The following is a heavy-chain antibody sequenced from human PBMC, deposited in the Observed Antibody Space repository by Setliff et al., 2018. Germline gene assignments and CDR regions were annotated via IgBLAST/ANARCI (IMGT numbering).Heavy chain of an antibody. CDR1: GYTFTNYG. J-gene: IGHJ4*02. V-gene: IGHV1-18*01. Sequence: ASVKVSCKASGYTFTNYGITWVRQAPGQGLEWMGWINNYSVKTNYPQKFLGRVTVTTDISTSTAYMELGSLTTDDTAVYYCARVESMVRGKNILRHFDYWGQGIQVTVSS. D-gene: IGHD3-10*01. CDR2: INNYSVKT. CDR3: ARVESMVRGKNILRHFDY.